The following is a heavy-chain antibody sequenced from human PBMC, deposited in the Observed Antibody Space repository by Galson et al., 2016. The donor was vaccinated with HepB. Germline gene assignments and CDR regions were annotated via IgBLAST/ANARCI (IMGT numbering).Heavy chain of an antibody. J-gene: IGHJ6*02. CDR1: EFIFSDHL. V-gene: IGHV3-7*03. Sequence: SLRLSCAASEFIFSDHLMSWVRQAPGKGLEWVANIKRSGADVYYGDSVRGRFAISRDDAKNSLYLRMNSLRVEDTAVYFCARHRLPGAAQLLGAGLDVWGQGTTVTVSS. D-gene: IGHD4-23*01. CDR3: ARHRLPGAAQLLGAGLDV. CDR2: IKRSGADV.